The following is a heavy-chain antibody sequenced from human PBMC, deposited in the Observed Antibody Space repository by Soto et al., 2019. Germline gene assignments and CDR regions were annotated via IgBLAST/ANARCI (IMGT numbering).Heavy chain of an antibody. CDR2: IYYSGST. V-gene: IGHV4-39*01. CDR1: GGSISSSSYY. J-gene: IGHJ4*02. D-gene: IGHD3-3*01. Sequence: SETLSLTCTVSGGSISSSSYYWGWIRQPPGKGLEWIGSIYYSGSTYYNPSLKSRVTISVDTSKNQFSLKLSSVTAADTAVYYCARLTYYDFWSGTNDYWGQGTLVTVSS. CDR3: ARLTYYDFWSGTNDY.